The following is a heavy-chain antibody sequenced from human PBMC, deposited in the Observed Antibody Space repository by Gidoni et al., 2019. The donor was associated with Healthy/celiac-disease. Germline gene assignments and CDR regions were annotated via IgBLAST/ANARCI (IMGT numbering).Heavy chain of an antibody. CDR3: AKGPPNPEGAFDI. CDR1: GYTFTGYY. J-gene: IGHJ3*02. V-gene: IGHV1-2*02. CDR2: INPNRGGT. Sequence: QVQLVQSGAEVKKPGASVKVSCKASGYTFTGYYMHWVRQAPGQGLEWMGWINPNRGGTNYAQKFQGRVTMTRDTSISTAYMELSRLRSDDTAVYYCAKGPPNPEGAFDIWGQGTMVTVSS.